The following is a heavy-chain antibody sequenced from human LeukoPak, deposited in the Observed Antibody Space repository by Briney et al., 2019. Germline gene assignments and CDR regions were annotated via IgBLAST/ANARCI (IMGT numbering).Heavy chain of an antibody. CDR1: GYTFTSYA. CDR2: INTNTGNP. Sequence: ASVKVSCKASGYTFTSYAMNWVRQAPGQGLEWMGWINTNTGNPTYAQGFTGRFVFSLDTSVSTAYLQISSLKAEDTAVYYCARVFSLVGATSFGYWGQGTLVTVSS. D-gene: IGHD1-26*01. CDR3: ARVFSLVGATSFGY. J-gene: IGHJ4*02. V-gene: IGHV7-4-1*02.